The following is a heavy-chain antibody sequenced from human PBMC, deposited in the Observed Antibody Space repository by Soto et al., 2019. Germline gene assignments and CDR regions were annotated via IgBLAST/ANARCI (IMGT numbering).Heavy chain of an antibody. CDR2: IYPGDSDT. J-gene: IGHJ3*02. CDR3: ARRSFRYCSGGSCPGNAFDI. Sequence: GESLKISCKGSGYSFTSYWIGWVRQMPGKGLEWMGIIYPGDSDTRYSPSFQGQVTISADKSISTAYLPWSSLKASDTAMYYCARRSFRYCSGGSCPGNAFDIWGQGTMVT. D-gene: IGHD2-15*01. V-gene: IGHV5-51*01. CDR1: GYSFTSYW.